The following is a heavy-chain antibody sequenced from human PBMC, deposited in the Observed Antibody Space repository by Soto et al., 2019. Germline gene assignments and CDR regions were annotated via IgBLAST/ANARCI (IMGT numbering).Heavy chain of an antibody. Sequence: SETLSLTCTVSGVSISRYYWSWIRQPPGKGLEWIGYIYYSGSTNYNPSLKSRVTISVDTSKNQFSLKLNSMTAADTAVYYCARYNYGSGSTYFDYWGQGTLVTRLL. J-gene: IGHJ4*02. CDR2: IYYSGST. CDR3: ARYNYGSGSTYFDY. V-gene: IGHV4-59*08. D-gene: IGHD3-16*01. CDR1: GVSISRYY.